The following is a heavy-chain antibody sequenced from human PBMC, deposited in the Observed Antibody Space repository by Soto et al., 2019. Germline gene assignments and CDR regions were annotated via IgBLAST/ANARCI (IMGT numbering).Heavy chain of an antibody. D-gene: IGHD2-2*02. V-gene: IGHV3-23*01. Sequence: PGGSLRLSWVASGFTISSYAMSWVRQAPGKGLEWVSAISGGGGTAYYADSVKGRFTISRDNSKNTLYLQMTSLRAEDTAVYYCAKLDCSSTTCYTGGSWFDPWGQGTLVTVSS. CDR2: ISGGGGTA. CDR3: AKLDCSSTTCYTGGSWFDP. J-gene: IGHJ5*02. CDR1: GFTISSYA.